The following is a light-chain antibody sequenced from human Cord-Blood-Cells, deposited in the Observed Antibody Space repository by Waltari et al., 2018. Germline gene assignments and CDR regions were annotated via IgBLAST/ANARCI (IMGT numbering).Light chain of an antibody. CDR1: QSVSSY. CDR2: DAS. CDR3: QQRSNWPLLT. V-gene: IGKV3-11*01. J-gene: IGKJ5*01. Sequence: EMVLTQAPPTLSLSPGERATLSCRASQSVSSYLAWYQQKPGQAPRLLIYDASNRATGIPARFSGSGSGTDFTLTISSLEPEDFAVYYCQQRSNWPLLTFGGGTRLEIK.